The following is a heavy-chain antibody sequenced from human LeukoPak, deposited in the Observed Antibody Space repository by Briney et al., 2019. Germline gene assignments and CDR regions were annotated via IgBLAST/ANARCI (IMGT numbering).Heavy chain of an antibody. Sequence: GGSLRLSCAASGFTFSSYAISWVRQAPGKGLEWVSAISGSGGSTYYADSVKGRFTISRDNSKNTLYMQMNSLRAEDTAVYYCAKDGSSWYVDYFDDWGQGTLVTVSS. CDR3: AKDGSSWYVDYFDD. CDR2: ISGSGGST. V-gene: IGHV3-23*01. D-gene: IGHD6-13*01. CDR1: GFTFSSYA. J-gene: IGHJ4*02.